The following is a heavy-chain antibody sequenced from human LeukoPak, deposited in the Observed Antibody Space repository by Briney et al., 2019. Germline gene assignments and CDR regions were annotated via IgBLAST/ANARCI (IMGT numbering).Heavy chain of an antibody. CDR3: ARHGGITMIDRFDY. D-gene: IGHD3-22*01. CDR1: GGSISSSSYY. V-gene: IGHV4-39*01. Sequence: SETLSLTCTVSGGSISSSSYYWGWIRQPPGKGLEWIESIYYSGSTYYNPSLKSRVTISVDTSKNQFSLKLSSVTAADTAVYYCARHGGITMIDRFDYWGQGTLVTVSS. CDR2: IYYSGST. J-gene: IGHJ4*02.